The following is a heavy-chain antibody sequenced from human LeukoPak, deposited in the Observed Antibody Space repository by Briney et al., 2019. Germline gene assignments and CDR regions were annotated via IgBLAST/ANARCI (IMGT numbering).Heavy chain of an antibody. Sequence: PGGSLRLSCAASGFTFSSYWMSWVRQAPGKGLEWMANIKQDGSEKYYVDSVKGRFTISRDNAKNSLYLQMNSLRAEDTAVYYCAGDRGRDYFDYWGQGTLVTVSS. D-gene: IGHD3-10*01. CDR3: AGDRGRDYFDY. CDR1: GFTFSSYW. CDR2: IKQDGSEK. J-gene: IGHJ4*02. V-gene: IGHV3-7*01.